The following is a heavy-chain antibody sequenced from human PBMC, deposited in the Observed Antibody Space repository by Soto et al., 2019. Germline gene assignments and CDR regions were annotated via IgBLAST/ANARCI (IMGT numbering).Heavy chain of an antibody. CDR1: GGSMSSSNW. J-gene: IGHJ4*02. CDR3: ARSEATVIDY. D-gene: IGHD4-17*01. Sequence: SETLSLTFAVSGGSMSSSNWWNWVRQPPGKGLEWIGEAHHSGRTNYNPSLKSRVTISVDKSKNHFSLKLSSVTAADTAVYYCARSEATVIDYWGQGTLVTVSS. CDR2: AHHSGRT. V-gene: IGHV4-4*02.